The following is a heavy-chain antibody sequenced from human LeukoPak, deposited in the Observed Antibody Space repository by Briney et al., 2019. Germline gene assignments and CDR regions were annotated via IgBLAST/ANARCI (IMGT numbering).Heavy chain of an antibody. D-gene: IGHD3-22*01. J-gene: IGHJ5*02. CDR3: ARDRRYYDSSGYYYAWFDP. CDR2: IYSGGST. Sequence: GGSLRLSCAASGFTVSSNYMSWVRQAPGKGLEWVSVIYSGGSTYYADSVKGRFTISRDNPKNTLYLQMNSLRAEDTAVYYCARDRRYYDSSGYYYAWFDPWGQGTLVTVSS. CDR1: GFTVSSNY. V-gene: IGHV3-66*01.